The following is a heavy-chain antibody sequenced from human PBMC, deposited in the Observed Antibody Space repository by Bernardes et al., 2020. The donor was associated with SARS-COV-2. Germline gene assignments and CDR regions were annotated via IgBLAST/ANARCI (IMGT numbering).Heavy chain of an antibody. V-gene: IGHV1-2*02. Sequence: ASVKVSCKASGYPFTGYYMHWVRQAPGQGLEWMGWINPNSGGTNYAQKFQGRVTMTRDNAKNSLYLQMNSLRAEDTAVYYCAREYTYGFDSWGQGTLVTVSS. CDR2: INPNSGGT. J-gene: IGHJ4*02. D-gene: IGHD5-18*01. CDR3: AREYTYGFDS. CDR1: GYPFTGYY.